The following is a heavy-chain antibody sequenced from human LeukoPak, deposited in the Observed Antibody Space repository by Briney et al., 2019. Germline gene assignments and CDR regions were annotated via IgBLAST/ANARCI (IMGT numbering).Heavy chain of an antibody. J-gene: IGHJ6*02. V-gene: IGHV5-51*01. CDR1: GYSFTSYW. D-gene: IGHD5-18*01. CDR2: IYPGDSDT. Sequence: GESLKISCEGSGYSFTSYWIVWVRQMPGKGQECMGIIYPGDSDTRYSPSFQGQVTISADKSITTAYLQWSSLKASDTAIYYCARLTRDTAMITGMDVWGQGTTVTVSS. CDR3: ARLTRDTAMITGMDV.